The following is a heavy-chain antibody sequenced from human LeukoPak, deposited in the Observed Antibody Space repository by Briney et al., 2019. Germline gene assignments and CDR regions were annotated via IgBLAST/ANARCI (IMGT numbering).Heavy chain of an antibody. J-gene: IGHJ6*02. CDR3: ARRYSSSYYGMDV. Sequence: SETLSLTCTVSGGSISSSSYYWGWIRQPPGKGLEWIGSIYYSGSTYYNPSLKSRVTISVDTSENQFSLKLSSVTAADTAVYYCARRYSSSYYGMDVWGQGTTLTVSS. CDR2: IYYSGST. D-gene: IGHD6-13*01. V-gene: IGHV4-39*01. CDR1: GGSISSSSYY.